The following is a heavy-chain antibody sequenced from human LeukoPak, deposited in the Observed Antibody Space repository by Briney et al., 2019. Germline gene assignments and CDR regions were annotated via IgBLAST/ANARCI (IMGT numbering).Heavy chain of an antibody. J-gene: IGHJ4*02. CDR3: VRDLSYGSVSD. CDR2: IWYDGSKK. CDR1: RYTFSSHG. D-gene: IGHD3-10*01. V-gene: IGHV3-33*01. Sequence: GGSLRLSCAASRYTFSSHGVHWASQARGKGLEWVALIWYDGSKKYYGDSVKGRFTVSRDDSKNTLYLEMNSLRAEDTAVYYCVRDLSYGSVSDWGQGTLVTVSS.